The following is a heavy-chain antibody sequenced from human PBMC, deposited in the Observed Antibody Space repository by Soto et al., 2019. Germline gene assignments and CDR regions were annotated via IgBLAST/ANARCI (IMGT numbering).Heavy chain of an antibody. CDR1: GFTFSSYD. V-gene: IGHV3-13*04. Sequence: EVQLVEPGGGLVQPGGSLRLSCAASGFTFSSYDMHWVRQATGKGLEWVSTIGTAGDTYYPGSVKGRFTISRENAKNSLYLQMNSLRAGDTAVYYCARGVTMVRVVIIDWFDPWGQGTLVTVSS. D-gene: IGHD3-10*01. CDR2: IGTAGDT. CDR3: ARGVTMVRVVIIDWFDP. J-gene: IGHJ5*02.